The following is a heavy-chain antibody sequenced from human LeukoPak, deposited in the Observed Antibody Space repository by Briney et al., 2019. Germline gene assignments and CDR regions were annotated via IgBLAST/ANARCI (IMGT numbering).Heavy chain of an antibody. CDR1: AGSISSGGYY. CDR2: IYHSGST. Sequence: PSQTLSLTCTVSAGSISSGGYYWSWIRQPPGKGLEWIGYIYHSGSTYYNPSLKSRVTISVDRSKNQFSLKLSSVTAADTAVYYCARTRIVVVPAARDAFDIWGQGTMVTVSS. D-gene: IGHD2-2*01. CDR3: ARTRIVVVPAARDAFDI. J-gene: IGHJ3*02. V-gene: IGHV4-30-2*01.